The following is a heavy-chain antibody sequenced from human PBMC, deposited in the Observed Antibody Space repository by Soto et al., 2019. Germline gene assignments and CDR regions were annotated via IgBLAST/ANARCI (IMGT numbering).Heavy chain of an antibody. D-gene: IGHD3-3*01. Sequence: QVQLVESGGGVVQPGRSLRLSCAASGFTFSSYGMHWVRQAPGKGLEWVAVIWYDGSNKYYADSVKGRFTISRDNSKNTMYLQMNRLRAEGTAVYYCARDFGKGGYWGQGTLVTVSS. J-gene: IGHJ4*02. CDR1: GFTFSSYG. CDR3: ARDFGKGGY. CDR2: IWYDGSNK. V-gene: IGHV3-33*01.